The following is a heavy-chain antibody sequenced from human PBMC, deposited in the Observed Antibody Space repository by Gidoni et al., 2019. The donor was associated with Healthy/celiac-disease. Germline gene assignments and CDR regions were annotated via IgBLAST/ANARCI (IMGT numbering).Heavy chain of an antibody. Sequence: QVQLVQSGAEVKKPGSSVKVSCKATGGTVSSYAISWVRQAPGQGLEWMVGIIPIFGTANYAQKFQGRVTITADESTSTAYMELSSLRSEDTAVYYCAREHDSSGWPSGFDYWGQGTLVTVSS. CDR3: AREHDSSGWPSGFDY. J-gene: IGHJ4*02. D-gene: IGHD6-19*01. CDR1: GGTVSSYA. CDR2: IIPIFGTA. V-gene: IGHV1-69*01.